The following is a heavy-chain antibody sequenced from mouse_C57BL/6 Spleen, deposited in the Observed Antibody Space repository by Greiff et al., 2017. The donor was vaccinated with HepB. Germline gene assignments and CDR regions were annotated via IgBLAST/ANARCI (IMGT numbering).Heavy chain of an antibody. V-gene: IGHV5-17*01. CDR1: GFTFSDYG. Sequence: EVKLVESGGGLVKPGGSLKLSCAASGFTFSDYGMHWVRQAPEKGLEWVAYISSGSSTIYYADTVKGRFTISRDNAKNTLFLQMTSLRSEDTAMYYCAKGPPRGRYAMDYWGQGTSVTVSS. CDR3: AKGPPRGRYAMDY. J-gene: IGHJ4*01. D-gene: IGHD3-3*01. CDR2: ISSGSSTI.